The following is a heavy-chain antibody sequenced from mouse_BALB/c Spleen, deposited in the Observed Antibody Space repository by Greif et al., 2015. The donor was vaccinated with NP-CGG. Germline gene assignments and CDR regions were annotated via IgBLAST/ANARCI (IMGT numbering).Heavy chain of an antibody. CDR3: ARSDGNY. CDR1: GSSFTDYY. D-gene: IGHD2-1*01. V-gene: IGHV1S135*01. Sequence: EVQLQQPGPELVKPGASVKVSCTASGSSFTDYYMYWVKQSHGKRLEWIGYIGPYNGGTSYHQKFKGKPALTVDKPSSTANIHLNSLTSEDSAVYYCARSDGNYWGQGTTLTVSS. J-gene: IGHJ2*01. CDR2: IGPYNGGT.